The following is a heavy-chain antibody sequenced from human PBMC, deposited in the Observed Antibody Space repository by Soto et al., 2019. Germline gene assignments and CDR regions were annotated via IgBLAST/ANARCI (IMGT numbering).Heavy chain of an antibody. CDR3: ARSILSIVVVVAAPPNLGLGPLIYFDY. CDR2: INPNSGGT. V-gene: IGHV1-2*02. D-gene: IGHD2-15*01. J-gene: IGHJ4*02. Sequence: ASVKVSCKASGYTFTGYYMHWVRQAPGQGLEWMGWINPNSGGTNYAQKFQGRVTMTRDTSISTAYMELSRLRSDDTAVYYCARSILSIVVVVAAPPNLGLGPLIYFDYWGPLSLLAVSS. CDR1: GYTFTGYY.